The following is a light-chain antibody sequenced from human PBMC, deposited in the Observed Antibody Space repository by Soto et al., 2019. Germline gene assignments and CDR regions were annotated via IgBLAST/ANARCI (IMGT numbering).Light chain of an antibody. J-gene: IGKJ2*01. CDR1: QGISSY. CDR3: QQLNNYPLT. V-gene: IGKV1-9*01. Sequence: DIQLTQSPSFLSASVGDRVTITCRASQGISSYLAWYQQEPGKAPKLLIYAASTLQSGVPSRFSGSGSGTEFTLTISSLQPEDFATYYCQQLNNYPLTFGQGTKLEIK. CDR2: AAS.